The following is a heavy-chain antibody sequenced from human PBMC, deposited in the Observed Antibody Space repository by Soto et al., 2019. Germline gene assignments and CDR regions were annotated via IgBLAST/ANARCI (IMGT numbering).Heavy chain of an antibody. CDR2: MNQDGSQK. V-gene: IGHV3-7*02. CDR3: APGSSARGGFDY. D-gene: IGHD6-19*01. Sequence: HPGGSLRLSCAASGFTFSSYWMSWVRQAPGKGLEWVANMNQDGSQKYYVDSVKGRFTISRDNAKNSLYLQMNSLRDEDTAVYYCAPGSSARGGFDYWGQGTLVTVSS. CDR1: GFTFSSYW. J-gene: IGHJ4*02.